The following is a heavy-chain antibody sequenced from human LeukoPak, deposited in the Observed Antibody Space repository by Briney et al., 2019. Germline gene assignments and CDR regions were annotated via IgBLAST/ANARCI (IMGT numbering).Heavy chain of an antibody. V-gene: IGHV1-2*02. CDR1: GYTFTGYY. D-gene: IGHD6-13*01. J-gene: IGHJ4*02. Sequence: ASVKVSCKASGYTFTGYYMHWVRQAPGRGLEWMGWINPNSGGTNYAQKFQGRVTMTRDTSISTAYMELSRLRSDDTAVYYCARDPAAAADTFDYWGQGTLVTVSS. CDR2: INPNSGGT. CDR3: ARDPAAAADTFDY.